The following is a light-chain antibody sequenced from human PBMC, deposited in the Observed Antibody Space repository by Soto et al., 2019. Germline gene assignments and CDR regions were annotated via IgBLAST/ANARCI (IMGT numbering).Light chain of an antibody. CDR3: QQTFNLPRT. J-gene: IGKJ2*02. V-gene: IGKV1-39*01. CDR1: QSISNY. Sequence: DIRMTQSPSSLSASIGDRVTITCRASQSISNYLNWYQQKPGDAPKILIYAASTLQSGVPSRFSGSGSGTDFTLTINSLHPEDFATYYCQQTFNLPRTFGQGTKLEI. CDR2: AAS.